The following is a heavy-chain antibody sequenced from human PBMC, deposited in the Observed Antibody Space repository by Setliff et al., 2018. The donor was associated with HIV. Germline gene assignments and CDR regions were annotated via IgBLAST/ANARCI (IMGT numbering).Heavy chain of an antibody. CDR1: GASIRSQY. V-gene: IGHV4-4*08. D-gene: IGHD6-13*01. Sequence: SETLSLTCTVSGASIRSQYWSWIRKPPGKGLEWIGYIYTSGSTNYNPSLKSRVTISVDTSKNQFSLKLSSVTAADTAVYYCARGQQQLFSYYFDYWGQGTLVTVSS. CDR3: ARGQQQLFSYYFDY. J-gene: IGHJ4*02. CDR2: IYTSGST.